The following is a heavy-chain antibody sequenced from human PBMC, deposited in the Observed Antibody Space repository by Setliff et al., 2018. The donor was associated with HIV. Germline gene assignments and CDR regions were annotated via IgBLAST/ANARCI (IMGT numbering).Heavy chain of an antibody. CDR3: ASAGPYCGDDCPYNWLTP. D-gene: IGHD2-21*02. Sequence: PSETLSLTCTVSSDSTSSSYWTWIRQPPGQGLEWIGYVHHSGSTKYNASLRSRVTMSVDTSKNLFSLTLRSVTAADTAVYYCASAGPYCGDDCPYNWLTPWGQGTLVTVSS. V-gene: IGHV4-59*01. J-gene: IGHJ5*02. CDR1: SDSTSSSY. CDR2: VHHSGST.